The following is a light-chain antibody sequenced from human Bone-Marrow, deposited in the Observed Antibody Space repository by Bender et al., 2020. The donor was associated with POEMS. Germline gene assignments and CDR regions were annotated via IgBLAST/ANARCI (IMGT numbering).Light chain of an antibody. Sequence: SYEVTLPPSVSVSPGQTASITCSGDDLGDKYVAWYQQKPGQSPVLVIYQDTKRPSGIPERFSGSNSENTATLTISGTQAMDEADYYCQAWDTYSVIFGGGTKLTVL. J-gene: IGLJ2*01. CDR2: QDT. V-gene: IGLV3-1*01. CDR1: DLGDKY. CDR3: QAWDTYSVI.